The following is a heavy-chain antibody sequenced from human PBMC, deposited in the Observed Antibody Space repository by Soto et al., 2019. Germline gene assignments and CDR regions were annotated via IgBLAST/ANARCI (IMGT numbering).Heavy chain of an antibody. CDR3: ARGGAPCSGGSCYSHYYFDY. D-gene: IGHD2-15*01. J-gene: IGHJ4*02. CDR2: IYHSGST. CDR1: GGSISSGGYS. V-gene: IGHV4-30-2*01. Sequence: PSETLSLTCAVSGGSISSGGYSWSWIRQPPGKALEWIGYIYHSGSTYYNPSLKSRVTISVDRSKNQFSLKLSSVTAADTAVYYCARGGAPCSGGSCYSHYYFDYWGQGTLVTVSS.